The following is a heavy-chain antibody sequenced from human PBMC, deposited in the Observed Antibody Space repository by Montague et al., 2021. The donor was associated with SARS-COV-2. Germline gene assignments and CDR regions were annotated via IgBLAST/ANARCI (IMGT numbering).Heavy chain of an antibody. CDR2: ISSSGSTI. CDR3: ARVGIGRWLVPNYLTLFDX. Sequence: FLRLSCAASGFTFSSYEMNWVRQAPGKGLEWVSYISSSGSTIYYADSVKGRFTISRDNAKNSLYLQMNSLRAEDAAVYYCARVGIGRWLVPNYLTLFDXWGQGTLVTVSS. CDR1: GFTFSSYE. J-gene: IGHJ4*02. D-gene: IGHD6-19*01. V-gene: IGHV3-48*03.